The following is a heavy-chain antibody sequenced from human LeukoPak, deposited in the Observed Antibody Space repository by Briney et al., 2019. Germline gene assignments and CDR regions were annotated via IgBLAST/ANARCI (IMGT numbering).Heavy chain of an antibody. CDR3: AREYSSSWYWHYFDY. D-gene: IGHD6-13*01. J-gene: IGHJ4*02. Sequence: ASVKVSCKASGYTFTSYAMNWVRQAPGQGLEWMGGIIPIFGTANYAQKFQGRVTITADESTSTAYMELSSLRSEDTAVYYCAREYSSSWYWHYFDYWGQGTLVTVSS. CDR2: IIPIFGTA. V-gene: IGHV1-69*13. CDR1: GYTFTSYA.